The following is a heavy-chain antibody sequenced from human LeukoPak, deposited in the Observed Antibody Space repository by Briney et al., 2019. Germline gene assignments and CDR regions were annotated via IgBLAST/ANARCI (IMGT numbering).Heavy chain of an antibody. CDR1: GGSISSGGYS. D-gene: IGHD1-20*01. J-gene: IGHJ4*02. Sequence: SETLSLTCAVSGGSISSGGYSWSWIRQPPGKGLEWIGYIYYSGSTYYNPSLKSRVTISVDTSKNQFSLKLSSVTAADTAVYYCARVITGTTDYFDYWGQGTLVTVSS. V-gene: IGHV4-30-4*07. CDR3: ARVITGTTDYFDY. CDR2: IYYSGST.